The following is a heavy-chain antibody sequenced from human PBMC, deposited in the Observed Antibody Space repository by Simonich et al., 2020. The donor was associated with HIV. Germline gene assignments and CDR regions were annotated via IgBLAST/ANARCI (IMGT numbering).Heavy chain of an antibody. Sequence: QVQLQESGPGLVKSSETLSLTCAVSGYSIRSGYYWGWIRQPPGKGLEWIGSIYQSGRTYYNPSLKSRITISVDTSKNQFFLKLSSVTAADTAVYYCARVMQQQLDRYYYYGMDVWGQGTTVTVSS. CDR2: IYQSGRT. V-gene: IGHV4-38-2*01. CDR3: ARVMQQQLDRYYYYGMDV. J-gene: IGHJ6*02. D-gene: IGHD6-13*01. CDR1: GYSIRSGYY.